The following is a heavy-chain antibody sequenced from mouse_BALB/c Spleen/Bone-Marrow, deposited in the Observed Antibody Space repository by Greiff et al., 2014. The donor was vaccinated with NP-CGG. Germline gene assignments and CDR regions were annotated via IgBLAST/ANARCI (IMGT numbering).Heavy chain of an antibody. J-gene: IGHJ4*01. V-gene: IGHV5-12-1*01. CDR3: TRHGGYYPYYYAMDY. CDR1: GFAFSSYD. Sequence: EVKVVESGGGLVKPGGSLKLSCAASGFAFSSYDMSWVRQTPEKRLEWVAYISHGGGTTYYSDTVKGRLTISRDNAKNTLYLQMSSLKSEDTAIYYCTRHGGYYPYYYAMDYWGQGTSVTVSS. CDR2: ISHGGGTT. D-gene: IGHD2-3*01.